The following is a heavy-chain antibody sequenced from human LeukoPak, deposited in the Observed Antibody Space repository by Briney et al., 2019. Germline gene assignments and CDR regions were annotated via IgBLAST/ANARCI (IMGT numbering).Heavy chain of an antibody. Sequence: ASVKVSCKASGYTFTSYGISWVRQAPGQGLEWMGWISAYNGNTNYAQKLQGRVTMTTDTSTSTAYMELRSLRSDDTAVYYCARLDYGDYGHYYYYYMDVWGKETTVTVSS. V-gene: IGHV1-18*01. CDR1: GYTFTSYG. CDR2: ISAYNGNT. D-gene: IGHD4-17*01. CDR3: ARLDYGDYGHYYYYYMDV. J-gene: IGHJ6*03.